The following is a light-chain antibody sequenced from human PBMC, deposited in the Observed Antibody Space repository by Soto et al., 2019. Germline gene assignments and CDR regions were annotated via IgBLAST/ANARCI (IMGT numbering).Light chain of an antibody. V-gene: IGLV1-44*01. CDR1: SSNIGPIP. CDR2: SND. Sequence: QSVLTQPPSASGTPGQRVPISCSGRSSNIGPIPVNWYQQLPGMAPTVLIYSNDQRPSGVPDRFSGSKSGTSASLAISGLQSEDEADYYCATWDDSVYGPVFGGGTKVTVL. J-gene: IGLJ2*01. CDR3: ATWDDSVYGPV.